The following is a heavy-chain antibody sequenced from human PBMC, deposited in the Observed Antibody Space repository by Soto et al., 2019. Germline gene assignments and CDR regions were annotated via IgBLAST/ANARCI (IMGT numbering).Heavy chain of an antibody. D-gene: IGHD6-19*01. J-gene: IGHJ4*02. CDR2: IIPIFGTA. CDR1: GRTFSSYA. CDR3: ARDLAVAGRFDY. V-gene: IGHV1-69*12. Sequence: QVQLVQSGAEVKKPGSSVKVSCKASGRTFSSYAISWVRQAPGQRLEWMGGIIPIFGTANYAQKFQGRVTITADESKSTAYMQLSSLRSEDTAVYYCARDLAVAGRFDYWGQGTLVTVSS.